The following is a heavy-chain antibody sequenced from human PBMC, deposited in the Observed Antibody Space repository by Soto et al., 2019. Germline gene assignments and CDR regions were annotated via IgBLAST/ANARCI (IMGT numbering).Heavy chain of an antibody. Sequence: GGALETPWKGPGYTFKKYWIGWGRQRPGKGVGGRGIIYPGDSETRYSPSFQGHVTTSVDKSPNTAYHQWTSLEASDTAMYYCARQATVVTPYYFDFWGQGTLVTVSS. CDR3: ARQATVVTPYYFDF. CDR2: IYPGDSET. V-gene: IGHV5-51*01. D-gene: IGHD2-21*02. J-gene: IGHJ4*02. CDR1: GYTFKKYW.